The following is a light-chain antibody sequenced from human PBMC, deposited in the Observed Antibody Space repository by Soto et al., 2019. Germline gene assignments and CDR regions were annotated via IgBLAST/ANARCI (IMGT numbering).Light chain of an antibody. Sequence: DIQMTQSPSTLSASVGDRVTITCRASQSMSSWLAWYQQKPGKAPKLLIYDASSLESGVPSRFSGSGSGTEFTLTISSLQPDDFATYYCQQYNSYSPIFGPGTKVDIK. V-gene: IGKV1-5*01. CDR3: QQYNSYSPI. J-gene: IGKJ3*01. CDR2: DAS. CDR1: QSMSSW.